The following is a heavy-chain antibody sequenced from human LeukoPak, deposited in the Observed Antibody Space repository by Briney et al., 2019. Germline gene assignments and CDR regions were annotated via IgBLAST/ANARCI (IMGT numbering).Heavy chain of an antibody. Sequence: GGSLRLSCAASGFTFSSYWMSWVRQAPGKGLEWGANIKQDGSEKYYVDSVKGRFTISRDNAKNSLYLQMNSLRAEDTAVYYCAKDRPTRGILAVTLHHWGQGTLVTVSS. CDR1: GFTFSSYW. CDR2: IKQDGSEK. J-gene: IGHJ1*01. V-gene: IGHV3-7*03. D-gene: IGHD3-22*01. CDR3: AKDRPTRGILAVTLHH.